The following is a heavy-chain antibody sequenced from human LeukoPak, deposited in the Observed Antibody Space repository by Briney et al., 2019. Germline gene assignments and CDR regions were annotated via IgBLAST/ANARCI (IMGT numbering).Heavy chain of an antibody. CDR2: ITPIFGSA. V-gene: IGHV1-69*13. CDR3: AREQRLDGYWFFDL. J-gene: IGHJ4*02. D-gene: IGHD2-2*03. CDR1: GDSFSSFG. Sequence: VASVKVSCKASGDSFSSFGFNWVRQAPGQGLEWMGRITPIFGSAHYPQRFQGRVTITADESTTTVYMELSILRSEDTALYYCAREQRLDGYWFFDLWGQGTVVTVSS.